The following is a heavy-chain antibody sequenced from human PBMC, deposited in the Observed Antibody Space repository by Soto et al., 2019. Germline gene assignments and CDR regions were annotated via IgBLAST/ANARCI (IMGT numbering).Heavy chain of an antibody. Sequence: PSETLSLTCTVSSGSLSSGGYYLKWIRQHPVKGLEWIGYIYFTGITYSTPSLKSRVTLSVDTSKSQFSLELRSVTAADTAIYYCARAPPYHTPNWSDLSGPGVLVAVSS. CDR2: IYFTGIT. CDR3: ARAPPYHTPNWSDL. J-gene: IGHJ5*02. CDR1: SGSLSSGGYY. V-gene: IGHV4-31*03.